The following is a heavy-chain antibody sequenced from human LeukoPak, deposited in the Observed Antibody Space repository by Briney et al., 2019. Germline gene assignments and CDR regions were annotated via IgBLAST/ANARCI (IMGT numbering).Heavy chain of an antibody. CDR3: ARDPYSSGWYWGY. CDR1: GGSFSGYY. Sequence: SETLSLTCAVYGGSFSGYYWSWIRQPPGKGLEWIGEINHSGSTNYNPSLKSRVTISVDTSKNQFSLKLSSVTAADTAVYHCARDPYSSGWYWGYWGQGTLVTVSS. V-gene: IGHV4-34*01. CDR2: INHSGST. D-gene: IGHD6-19*01. J-gene: IGHJ4*02.